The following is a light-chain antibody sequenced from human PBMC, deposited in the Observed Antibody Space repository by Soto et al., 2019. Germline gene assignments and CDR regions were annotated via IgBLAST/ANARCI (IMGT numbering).Light chain of an antibody. CDR3: QQYGNPPPYS. CDR1: QSVSRSL. J-gene: IGKJ2*03. Sequence: EIVLTQSPGTLSLSPGERATLSCRANQSVSRSLLAWYQQKPGQAPRLLIYGASTRATGIADRFSGSGSGTDFTLTISRLEPEDFAVYYCQQYGNPPPYSFGQGTKVDIK. V-gene: IGKV3-20*01. CDR2: GAS.